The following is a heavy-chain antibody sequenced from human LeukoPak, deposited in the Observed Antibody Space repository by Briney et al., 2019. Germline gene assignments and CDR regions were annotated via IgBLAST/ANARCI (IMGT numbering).Heavy chain of an antibody. Sequence: GESLKISCKGSGYSFTIYWIGWVRQMPGKGLEWMGIMYPGDSDTRYSPSFQGQVTISADKSISTAHLQWSSLKASDTAMCYCARSEGYCSGGSCYGGYYFDYWGQGTLVTVSS. V-gene: IGHV5-51*01. CDR3: ARSEGYCSGGSCYGGYYFDY. J-gene: IGHJ4*02. CDR1: GYSFTIYW. CDR2: MYPGDSDT. D-gene: IGHD2-15*01.